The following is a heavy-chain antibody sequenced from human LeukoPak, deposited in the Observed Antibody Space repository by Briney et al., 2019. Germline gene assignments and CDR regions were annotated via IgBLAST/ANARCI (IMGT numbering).Heavy chain of an antibody. CDR3: ARRTYDAFDI. Sequence: QTGGSLRLSCAASGFTFSSYAMSWVRQAPGKGLEWVAVIWYDGSNKYYADSVKGRFTISRDNSKNTLYLQMNSLRAEDTAVYYCARRTYDAFDIWGQGTMVTVSS. J-gene: IGHJ3*02. CDR2: IWYDGSNK. CDR1: GFTFSSYA. V-gene: IGHV3-33*08. D-gene: IGHD1-14*01.